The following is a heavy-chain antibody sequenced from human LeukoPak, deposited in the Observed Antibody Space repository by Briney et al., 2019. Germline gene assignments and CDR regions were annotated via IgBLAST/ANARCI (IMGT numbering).Heavy chain of an antibody. Sequence: PSETLSLTCAVYGGAFSGYYWSWIRQPPGKGLEWIGEINHSGSTNYNPSLKSRVNISVNTSKNQFSLKLSSETATDTAVYYCARGLRSGGTCALDYWGEGTLVTASA. D-gene: IGHD2-15*01. CDR2: INHSGST. CDR3: ARGLRSGGTCALDY. J-gene: IGHJ4*02. V-gene: IGHV4-34*01. CDR1: GGAFSGYY.